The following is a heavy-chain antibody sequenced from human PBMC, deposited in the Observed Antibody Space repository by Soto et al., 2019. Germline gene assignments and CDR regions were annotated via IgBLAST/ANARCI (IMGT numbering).Heavy chain of an antibody. CDR3: TRSNTASSSPDY. CDR1: GCSIRDFH. Sequence: QVQLQESGPGLVKPSETLSLTCTVSGCSIRDFHWSWIRQPPGKGLEWIGSFYFSETTNSDPSLTGRVTVAVDSSKSHFSLKLASVTAEDTAIYYCTRSNTASSSPDYWGEGSLVTVSS. D-gene: IGHD6-13*01. CDR2: FYFSETT. V-gene: IGHV4-59*08. J-gene: IGHJ4*02.